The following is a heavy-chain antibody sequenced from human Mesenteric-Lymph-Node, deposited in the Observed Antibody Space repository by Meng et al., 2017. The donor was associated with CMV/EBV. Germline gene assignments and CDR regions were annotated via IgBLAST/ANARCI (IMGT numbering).Heavy chain of an antibody. V-gene: IGHV3-21*01. CDR3: ARDIGTFGLPDAFDI. Sequence: GRSLRLSCAASGFTLSSYSMNCDRQAPGKGREWVSSISSSSTHIDYADSVKGRFTISRDNAKNSMYLKMNSLRAEDTAVYYCARDIGTFGLPDAFDIWGQGTMVTVSS. D-gene: IGHD3-10*01. CDR2: ISSSSTHI. CDR1: GFTLSSYS. J-gene: IGHJ3*02.